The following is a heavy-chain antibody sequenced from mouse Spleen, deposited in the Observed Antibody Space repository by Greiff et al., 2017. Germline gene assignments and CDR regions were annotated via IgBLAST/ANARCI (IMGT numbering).Heavy chain of an antibody. CDR1: GYTFTDYE. J-gene: IGHJ3*01. Sequence: VQLQQSGAELVRPGASVTLSCKASGYTFTDYEMHWVKQTPVHGLEWIGAIDPETGGTAYNQKFKGKAILTADKSSSTAYMELRSLTSEDSAVYYCTRRVRDWDGFAYWGQGTLVTVSA. CDR2: IDPETGGT. D-gene: IGHD4-1*01. V-gene: IGHV1-15*01. CDR3: TRRVRDWDGFAY.